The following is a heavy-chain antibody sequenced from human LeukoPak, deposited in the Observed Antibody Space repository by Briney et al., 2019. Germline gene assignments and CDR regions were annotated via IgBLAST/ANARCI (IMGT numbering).Heavy chain of an antibody. Sequence: SETLSLTCAVYGGSFSGYYWSWIRQPPAKGLEWIGEINHSGSTNYNQSLKRRGTISVDTSKHQFSLKLSSVTAAVTAVYYCARHYYDFWTGYSGLLDYWGQGTLVTVSS. CDR1: GGSFSGYY. V-gene: IGHV4-34*01. CDR3: ARHYYDFWTGYSGLLDY. D-gene: IGHD3-3*01. J-gene: IGHJ4*02. CDR2: INHSGST.